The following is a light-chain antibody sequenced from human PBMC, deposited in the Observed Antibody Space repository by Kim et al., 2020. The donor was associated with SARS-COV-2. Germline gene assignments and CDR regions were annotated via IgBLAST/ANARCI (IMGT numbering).Light chain of an antibody. Sequence: VAPGERATRACRASQSVSSNLAWYQQKPGQAPRLLIYGASTRATGIPARFSGSGSGTEFTLTISSLQSEDFAVYYCQQYNKWPWTFGQGTKVDIK. V-gene: IGKV3-15*01. CDR2: GAS. CDR1: QSVSSN. J-gene: IGKJ1*01. CDR3: QQYNKWPWT.